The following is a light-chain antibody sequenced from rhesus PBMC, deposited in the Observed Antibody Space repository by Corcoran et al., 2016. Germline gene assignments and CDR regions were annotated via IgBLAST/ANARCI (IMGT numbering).Light chain of an antibody. Sequence: DIQMTQSPSSLSASVGDTVTITCRASQGISIWLAWYQQKPGKAPNLLIYKASSLQAGVPSRVSGSGSGTDVTLTISSLQSEDFATYYCQQYDDLPLAFGGGTKVELK. CDR2: KAS. CDR3: QQYDDLPLA. J-gene: IGKJ4*01. CDR1: QGISIW. V-gene: IGKV1-21*01.